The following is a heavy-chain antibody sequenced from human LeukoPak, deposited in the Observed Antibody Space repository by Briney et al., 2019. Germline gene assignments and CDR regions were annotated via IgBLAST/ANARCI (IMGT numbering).Heavy chain of an antibody. CDR2: INHSGST. V-gene: IGHV4-34*01. CDR1: GGSFSGYY. J-gene: IGHJ4*02. Sequence: SETLSLTCAVYGGSFSGYYWSWIRQPPGKGLEWIGEINHSGSTNYNPSLKSRVTISVDTSKNQFSLKLSSVTAADTAVYYCACLSGGNGDYWGQGTLVTVSP. CDR3: ACLSGGNGDY. D-gene: IGHD4-23*01.